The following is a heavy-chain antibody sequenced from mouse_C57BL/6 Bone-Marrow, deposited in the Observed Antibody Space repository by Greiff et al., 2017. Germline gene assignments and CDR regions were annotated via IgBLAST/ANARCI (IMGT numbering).Heavy chain of an antibody. CDR3: ARGGYVGTFAY. CDR1: GYTFTSYG. CDR2: IYPRSGNT. V-gene: IGHV1-81*01. Sequence: VQRVESGAELARPGASVKLSCKASGYTFTSYGISWVKQRTGQGLEWIGEIYPRSGNTYYNEKFKGKATLTADKSSSTAYMELRSLTSEDSAVYFCARGGYVGTFAYWGQGTLVTVSA. D-gene: IGHD3-1*01. J-gene: IGHJ3*01.